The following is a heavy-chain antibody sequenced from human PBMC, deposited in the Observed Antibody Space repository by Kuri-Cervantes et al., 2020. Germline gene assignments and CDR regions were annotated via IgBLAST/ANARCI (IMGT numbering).Heavy chain of an antibody. D-gene: IGHD3-22*01. CDR1: GYTFTGYY. Sequence: ASVKVSCKASGYTFTGYYMHWVRQATGQGLEWMGWMNPNSGNTGYAQKFQGRVTMTRNTSISTAYMELSSLRSEDTAVYYCARIQTYSSGYDFWGQGTLVTVSS. CDR2: MNPNSGNT. J-gene: IGHJ4*02. CDR3: ARIQTYSSGYDF. V-gene: IGHV1-8*02.